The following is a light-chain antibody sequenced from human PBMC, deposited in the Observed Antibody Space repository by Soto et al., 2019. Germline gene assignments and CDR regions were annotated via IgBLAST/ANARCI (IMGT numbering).Light chain of an antibody. J-gene: IGKJ2*01. Sequence: DIVLTQSPGTLSLSPGERATLSCRASQSVRGNYLAWYQQKPGQAPRLLIYGASSSDTVITDRFSGSGSGKDFTLTISRMEPEDFAVYYCQQYDSSPLYTFGQGTKLEIK. CDR3: QQYDSSPLYT. V-gene: IGKV3-20*01. CDR2: GAS. CDR1: QSVRGNY.